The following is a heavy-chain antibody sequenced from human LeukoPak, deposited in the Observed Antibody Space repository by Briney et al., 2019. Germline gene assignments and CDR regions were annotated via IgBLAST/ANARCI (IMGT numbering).Heavy chain of an antibody. Sequence: SETLSLTCTVSGGSISSYYWSWIRQPPGKGLEWIGYIYTSGSTNYNPSLKSRVTISVDTSKNHFSLKLSSVTAAETAVYYCARRGIAARHGWFDPWGQGTLVTVSS. CDR3: ARRGIAARHGWFDP. J-gene: IGHJ5*02. CDR2: IYTSGST. CDR1: GGSISSYY. V-gene: IGHV4-4*09. D-gene: IGHD6-6*01.